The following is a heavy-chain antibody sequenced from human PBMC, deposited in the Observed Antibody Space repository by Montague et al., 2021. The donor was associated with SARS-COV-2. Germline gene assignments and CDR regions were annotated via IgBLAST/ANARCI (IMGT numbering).Heavy chain of an antibody. CDR2: IYYSGST. D-gene: IGHD3-9*01. CDR3: ARHGSSGYFDWLGD. Sequence: SETLSLTCTVSGGSISSSSYYWGWIRQPPGKGLEWIGSIYYSGSTYYNPCLKSRVTISVDTSKNQFSLKLSSVTAADTAVYYCARHGSSGYFDWLGDWGQGTLVTVSS. V-gene: IGHV4-39*01. CDR1: GGSISSSSYY. J-gene: IGHJ4*02.